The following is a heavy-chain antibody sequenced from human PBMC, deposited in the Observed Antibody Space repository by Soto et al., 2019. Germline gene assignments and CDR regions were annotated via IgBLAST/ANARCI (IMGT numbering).Heavy chain of an antibody. CDR2: ITSDGSIH. J-gene: IGHJ4*02. D-gene: IGHD6-13*01. Sequence: QVHLVESGGGVVQPGGSLRLSCAASGFTFSSYAMHWVRQAPGKGLEWVAFITSDGSIHWYVDSVMGRFTISRDNSKTSLYLQMNGRRAEDTAIYYCVKDRSGSWSFDDWGQGVLVTVSS. CDR1: GFTFSSYA. CDR3: VKDRSGSWSFDD. V-gene: IGHV3-30*04.